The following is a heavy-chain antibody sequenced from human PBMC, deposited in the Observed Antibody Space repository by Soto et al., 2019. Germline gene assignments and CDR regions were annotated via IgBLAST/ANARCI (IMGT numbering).Heavy chain of an antibody. CDR2: INPNGGST. D-gene: IGHD2-21*01. J-gene: IGHJ4*02. CDR1: GYSFTSFY. Sequence: QVQLVQSGAEVKEPGASVKISCKPSGYSFTSFYMHWVRQAPGQGLEWMGTINPNGGSTTYAQKFQGRVTMTMDTSTSTLYTDLSGLRSEDTAVYYCARAIPHFDYWGQGTLVTVSS. V-gene: IGHV1-46*01. CDR3: ARAIPHFDY.